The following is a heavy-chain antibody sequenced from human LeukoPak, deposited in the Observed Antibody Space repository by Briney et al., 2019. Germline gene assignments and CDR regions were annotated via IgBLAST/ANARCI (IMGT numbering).Heavy chain of an antibody. Sequence: GGSLRLSCAASGFTFSSYAMSWVRQAPGKGLEWVSAISGSGGSTYYADSVKGRFTISRDNSKNTLYLQMNSLRAEDTAVYYCARDRSGSYLFDYWGQGTLVTVSS. D-gene: IGHD1-26*01. CDR3: ARDRSGSYLFDY. J-gene: IGHJ4*02. CDR1: GFTFSSYA. CDR2: ISGSGGST. V-gene: IGHV3-23*01.